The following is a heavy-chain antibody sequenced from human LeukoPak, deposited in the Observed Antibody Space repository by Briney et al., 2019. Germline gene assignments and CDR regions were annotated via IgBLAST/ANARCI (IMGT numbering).Heavy chain of an antibody. CDR3: ATAVGTTMHVFDI. V-gene: IGHV1-24*01. CDR2: FDPEDVEE. CDR1: RYALSELA. D-gene: IGHD5-12*01. J-gene: IGHJ3*02. Sequence: ASVKVSCKVSRYALSELAVHWVRQAPGKGLEWMGGFDPEDVEEIYAQNFQGRVTMTEDTSTDTAYMELSSLRSEDTAVYYCATAVGTTMHVFDIWGQGTLVTVSS.